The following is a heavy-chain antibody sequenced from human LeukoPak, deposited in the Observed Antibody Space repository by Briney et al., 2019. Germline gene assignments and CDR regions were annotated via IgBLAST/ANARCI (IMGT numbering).Heavy chain of an antibody. V-gene: IGHV3-11*01. CDR2: ISSSGSTI. Sequence: GGSLRLSCAASGFTFSDYYMSWIRQAPGKGLEWVSYISSSGSTIYYADSVKGRFTISRDNAKNSLYLQMNSLRAEDTAVYYCARPRDTGDPHVAFDIWGQGTMVTVSS. D-gene: IGHD3-16*01. J-gene: IGHJ3*02. CDR3: ARPRDTGDPHVAFDI. CDR1: GFTFSDYY.